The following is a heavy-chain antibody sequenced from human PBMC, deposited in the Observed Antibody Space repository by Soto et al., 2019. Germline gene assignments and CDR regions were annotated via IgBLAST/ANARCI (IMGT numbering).Heavy chain of an antibody. J-gene: IGHJ4*02. V-gene: IGHV3-33*01. CDR1: GFIFSSYG. CDR2: IRYDGSNK. Sequence: QVQLVESGGGVVQPGGSLRLSCAPSGFIFSSYGMHWVCQAPGKGLEWVAVIRYDGSNKFYTDSVKGRFTISRDNSKNTLYLEMNSLRAEDTALYYCARVKQGRGGYDSPFDYWGQGTLVTVSS. D-gene: IGHD5-12*01. CDR3: ARVKQGRGGYDSPFDY.